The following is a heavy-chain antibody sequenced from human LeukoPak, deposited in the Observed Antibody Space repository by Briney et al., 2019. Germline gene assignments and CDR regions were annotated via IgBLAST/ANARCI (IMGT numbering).Heavy chain of an antibody. V-gene: IGHV1-2*04. D-gene: IGHD3-9*01. CDR2: INPNSGGT. J-gene: IGHJ5*02. CDR1: GYTSTSYG. CDR3: ARGDILTGYYPNWFDP. Sequence: GASVKVSCKASGYTSTSYGISWVRQAPGQGLEWMGWINPNSGGTNYAQKFQGWVTMTRDTSISTAYMELSRLRSDDTAVYYCARGDILTGYYPNWFDPWGQGTLVTVSS.